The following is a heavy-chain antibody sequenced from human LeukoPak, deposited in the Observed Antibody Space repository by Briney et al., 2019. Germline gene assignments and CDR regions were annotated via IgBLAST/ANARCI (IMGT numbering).Heavy chain of an antibody. CDR2: ISGSGITT. V-gene: IGHV3-23*01. Sequence: GGSLRLSCAASGLTFSSHWMHWVRQAPGKGLEWVSGISGSGITTYYANSVKGRLTISKDNSKNTLFLQMNNLRVEDTALYYCAKVLNYYGAFDIWGQGTMVTVSS. CDR1: GLTFSSHW. CDR3: AKVLNYYGAFDI. J-gene: IGHJ3*02. D-gene: IGHD3-10*01.